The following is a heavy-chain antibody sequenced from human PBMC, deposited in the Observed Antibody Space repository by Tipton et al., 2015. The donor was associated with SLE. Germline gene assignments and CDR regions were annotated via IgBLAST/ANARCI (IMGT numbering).Heavy chain of an antibody. D-gene: IGHD1-26*01. CDR2: IYYSGST. Sequence: TLSLTCTVSGGSISSYYWSWIRQPPGKGLEWIGSIYYSGSTYYNPSLKSRVTISVDTSKNQFSLKLTSLTAADTAVYFCARSSDAFDFWGPGTMVTVSS. CDR3: ARSSDAFDF. CDR1: GGSISSYY. J-gene: IGHJ3*01. V-gene: IGHV4-59*01.